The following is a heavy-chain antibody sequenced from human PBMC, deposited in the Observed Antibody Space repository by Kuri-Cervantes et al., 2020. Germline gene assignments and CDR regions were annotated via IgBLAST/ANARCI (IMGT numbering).Heavy chain of an antibody. D-gene: IGHD1-26*01. CDR3: ARGGTIWHY. V-gene: IGHV4-59*13. J-gene: IGHJ4*02. CDR2: IYYSGST. CDR1: GGSISSYY. Sequence: SETLSLTCTVSGGSISSYYWSWIRQPPGKGLEWIGYIYYSGSTNYNPSLKSRVTISVDTSKNQFSLKLSSVTAAYTAVYYCARGGTIWHYWGQGTRVTVSS.